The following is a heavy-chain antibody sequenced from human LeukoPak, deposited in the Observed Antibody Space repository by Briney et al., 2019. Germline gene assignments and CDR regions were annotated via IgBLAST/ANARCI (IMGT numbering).Heavy chain of an antibody. J-gene: IGHJ4*02. V-gene: IGHV4-59*01. CDR3: ASMYSWYNNVDY. D-gene: IGHD6-13*01. CDR1: GGSISSYY. Sequence: SETLSLTCTVSGGSISSYYWSWIRQPPGKGLEWIGYIYYSGSTNYNPSLKSRVTISVDTSKNQFSLKLSSVTAADTAVYYCASMYSWYNNVDYWGQGTLVTVSS. CDR2: IYYSGST.